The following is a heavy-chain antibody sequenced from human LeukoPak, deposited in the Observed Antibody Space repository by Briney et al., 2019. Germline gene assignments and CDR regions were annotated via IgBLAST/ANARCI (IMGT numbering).Heavy chain of an antibody. V-gene: IGHV3-23*01. CDR1: GFTFSSYA. CDR2: ISGSGGNT. J-gene: IGHJ4*02. CDR3: AKGYSGYDLHFDY. D-gene: IGHD5-12*01. Sequence: GGSLSLSCAASGFTFSSYAMNWVRQAPGKGLEWVSAISGSGGNTYYADSVKGRFTISRDNSKNTLYLQMNSLRAEDTAVYYCAKGYSGYDLHFDYWGQGTLVTVSS.